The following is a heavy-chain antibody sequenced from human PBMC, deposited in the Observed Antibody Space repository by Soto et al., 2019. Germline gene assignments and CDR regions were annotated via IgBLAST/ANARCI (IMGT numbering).Heavy chain of an antibody. CDR3: SIPSGIAPSLWYFHL. CDR2: IYYSGIT. V-gene: IGHV4-59*03. J-gene: IGHJ2*01. Sequence: QVQLQESGPGLVKPSETLSLTCTVSGGSISSHYWSWIRQPPGRGLEWIGFIYYSGITDSNPSLPTPVPTSLPPSKNQLSLFLSSVTPADTSFYFFSIPSGIAPSLWYFHLWGRCTLLTFSS. CDR1: GGSISSHY. D-gene: IGHD2-15*01.